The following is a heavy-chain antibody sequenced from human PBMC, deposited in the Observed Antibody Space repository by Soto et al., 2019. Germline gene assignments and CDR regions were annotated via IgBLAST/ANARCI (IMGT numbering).Heavy chain of an antibody. CDR2: ISTYKGNS. Sequence: QVQLVQSGPEVKKPGASVKVSCKTSGYTFTSYGISWVRQAPGQGLEWMGWISTYKGNSNYAQKFQGRVTMTTDTSTSTAYMELRSLRSDDTAVYYCATRSPAFDYWGQGTLVTVSS. V-gene: IGHV1-18*01. J-gene: IGHJ4*02. CDR3: ATRSPAFDY. CDR1: GYTFTSYG.